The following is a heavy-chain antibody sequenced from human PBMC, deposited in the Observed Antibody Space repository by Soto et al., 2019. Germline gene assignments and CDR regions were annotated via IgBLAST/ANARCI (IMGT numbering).Heavy chain of an antibody. CDR3: AKDPVYCSGGWFDP. Sequence: ESQLVESGGGLVQPGRSLRLYCVASGFIFKNYAMVWVRHGTGKGLEWVSSISWNSGNLDYGDSVKCRFNISSDNDKNSLFLQMNGLRTEDTAWYFCAKDPVYCSGGWFDPWGQGTLVTVSS. CDR2: ISWNSGNL. V-gene: IGHV3-9*01. CDR1: GFIFKNYA. D-gene: IGHD3-10*01. J-gene: IGHJ5*02.